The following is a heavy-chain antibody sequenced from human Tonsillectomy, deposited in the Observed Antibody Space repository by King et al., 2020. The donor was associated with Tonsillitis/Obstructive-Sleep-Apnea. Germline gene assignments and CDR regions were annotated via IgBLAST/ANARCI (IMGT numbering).Heavy chain of an antibody. V-gene: IGHV3-73*01. J-gene: IGHJ6*03. Sequence: VQLVESGGGLVQPGGSLKLSCAASGFTFNGSAMHWVRQASGKGLEWVGRIRRKVNDYATAYAASVKGRFIISRDDSKNTAYLQMNSLKTEDTAVYYCSSPLFEDHYYFYKDVWGKGTTVTVSS. CDR3: SSPLFEDHYYFYKDV. D-gene: IGHD2-15*01. CDR2: IRRKVNDYAT. CDR1: GFTFNGSA.